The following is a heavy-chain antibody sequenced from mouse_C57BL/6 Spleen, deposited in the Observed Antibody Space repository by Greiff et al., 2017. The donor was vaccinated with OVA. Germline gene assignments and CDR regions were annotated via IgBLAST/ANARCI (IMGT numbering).Heavy chain of an antibody. Sequence: VNLVESGAELVRPGSSVKLSCKASGYTFTSYWMDWVKQRPGQGLEWIGNIYPSDSETHYNQKFKDKATLTVDKSSSTAYMQLSSLTSEDSAVYYCAQTADYAMDYWGQGTSVTVSS. V-gene: IGHV1-61*01. CDR1: GYTFTSYW. CDR2: IYPSDSET. CDR3: AQTADYAMDY. J-gene: IGHJ4*01. D-gene: IGHD3-2*01.